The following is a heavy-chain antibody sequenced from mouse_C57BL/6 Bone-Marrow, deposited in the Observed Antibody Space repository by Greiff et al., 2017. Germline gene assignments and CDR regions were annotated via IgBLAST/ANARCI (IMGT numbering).Heavy chain of an antibody. J-gene: IGHJ2*01. D-gene: IGHD2-3*01. CDR1: GYTFTSYW. CDR2: IDPSDSYT. CDR3: ARVGDGYYSYYVDY. Sequence: QVQLQQPGAELVRPGTSVKLSCKASGYTFTSYWMHWVKQRPGQGLEWIGVIDPSDSYTTYNQKFKGKATLTVDTSSRTAYMTLRSLTSEDSAVYYCARVGDGYYSYYVDYWGQGTTLTVSS. V-gene: IGHV1-59*01.